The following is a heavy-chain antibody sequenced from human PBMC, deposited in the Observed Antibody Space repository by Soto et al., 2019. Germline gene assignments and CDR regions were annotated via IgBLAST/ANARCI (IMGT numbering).Heavy chain of an antibody. V-gene: IGHV2-5*02. D-gene: IGHD6-13*01. Sequence: QITLKESGPTLVKPTQTLTLTCTFSGFSLSTSGVGVGWIRQPPGKALEWLALIYWDDDKRYSPSLKSRLTITQDTSKNQVVPTMTNMDPVDTATYYCAHGIAAALWNWFDPWGQGTLVTVSS. CDR3: AHGIAAALWNWFDP. CDR2: IYWDDDK. CDR1: GFSLSTSGVG. J-gene: IGHJ5*02.